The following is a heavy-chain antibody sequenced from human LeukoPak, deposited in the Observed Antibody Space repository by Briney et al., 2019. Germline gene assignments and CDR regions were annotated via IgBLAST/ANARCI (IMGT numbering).Heavy chain of an antibody. V-gene: IGHV4-59*01. D-gene: IGHD4-17*01. J-gene: IGHJ4*02. CDR2: IYYSGST. CDR3: ARNPHDYGDSRFDY. Sequence: SETLSLTCTVSGGSISNYYGTWIRQPPGKGLEWIGYIYYSGSTNYNPSLKSRVTISVDASKNQFSLKLSSVTAADTAVYYCARNPHDYGDSRFDYWGQGTLVTVSS. CDR1: GGSISNYY.